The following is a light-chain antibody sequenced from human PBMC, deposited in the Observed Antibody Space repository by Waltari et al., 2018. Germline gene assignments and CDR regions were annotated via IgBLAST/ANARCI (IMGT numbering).Light chain of an antibody. J-gene: IGLJ1*01. Sequence: QSALTQPASVSASPGQSITISCTGTGGDIGHYDIVSWYQQHPGKAPKLIIYDVTIRPSGVSTRFSGSKSGNTASLTISGLQAEDEADYYCNSFTTSYTHVFGTGTKVTVL. CDR2: DVT. CDR3: NSFTTSYTHV. V-gene: IGLV2-14*01. CDR1: GGDIGHYDI.